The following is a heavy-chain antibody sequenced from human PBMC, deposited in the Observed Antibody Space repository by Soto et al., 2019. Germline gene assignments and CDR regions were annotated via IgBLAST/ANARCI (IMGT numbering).Heavy chain of an antibody. J-gene: IGHJ3*01. CDR2: IYWDDDK. V-gene: IGHV2-5*02. Sequence: QITLKESGPTVVKPTQTLTLTCTFSGFSLTTNGVGVGWIRQPPGKALEWLALIYWDDDKRYSPTLKSRLAITKDISKNQVVLTLTDVDPVDAATYFCVHQVTGVSFDVWGQGSRVTVSS. CDR3: VHQVTGVSFDV. D-gene: IGHD3-10*01. CDR1: GFSLTTNGVG.